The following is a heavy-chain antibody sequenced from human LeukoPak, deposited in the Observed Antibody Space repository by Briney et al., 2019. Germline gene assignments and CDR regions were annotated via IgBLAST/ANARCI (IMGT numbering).Heavy chain of an antibody. CDR2: IYSGGST. V-gene: IGHV3-53*01. J-gene: IGHJ3*02. CDR1: GFTVSSNY. D-gene: IGHD3-10*01. Sequence: GGSPRLSCAASGFTVSSNYMSWVRQAPGKGLEWVSVIYSGGSTYYADSVKGRFTISRDNSKNTLYLQMNSLRAEDTAVYYCARTMVRGVKFALHDAFDIWGQGTMVTVSS. CDR3: ARTMVRGVKFALHDAFDI.